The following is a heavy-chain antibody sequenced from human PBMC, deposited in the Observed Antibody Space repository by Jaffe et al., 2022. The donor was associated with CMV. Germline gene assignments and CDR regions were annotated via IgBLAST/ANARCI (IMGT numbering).Heavy chain of an antibody. D-gene: IGHD5-18*01. J-gene: IGHJ6*03. CDR3: AKVGYDTAMVTEYYYYYMDV. CDR1: GGSFSGYY. V-gene: IGHV4-34*01. Sequence: QVQLQQWGAGLLKPSETLSLTCAVYGGSFSGYYWSWIRQPPGKGLEWIGEINHSGSTNYNPSLKSRVTISVDTSKNQFSLKLSSVTAADTAVYYCAKVGYDTAMVTEYYYYYMDVWGKGTTVTVSS. CDR2: INHSGST.